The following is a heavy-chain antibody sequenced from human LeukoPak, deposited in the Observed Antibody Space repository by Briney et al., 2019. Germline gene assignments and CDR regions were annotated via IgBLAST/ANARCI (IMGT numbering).Heavy chain of an antibody. D-gene: IGHD2-2*01. J-gene: IGHJ4*02. CDR3: ARVSTRFDY. CDR2: IKSKTDGGTT. CDR1: GFTFSNAW. V-gene: IGHV3-15*01. Sequence: GGSLRLSCAASGFTFSNAWMSWVRQAPGKGLEWVGRIKSKTDGGTTDYAAPVKGRFTISRDNSKNTLYLQMNSLRAEDTAVYYCARVSTRFDYWGQGTLVTVSS.